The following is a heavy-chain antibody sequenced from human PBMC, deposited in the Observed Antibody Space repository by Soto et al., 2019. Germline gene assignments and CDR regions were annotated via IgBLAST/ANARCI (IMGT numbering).Heavy chain of an antibody. D-gene: IGHD6-6*01. CDR3: AKSIPLVPHPFFYYYYGMDV. CDR1: GFTFSSYG. Sequence: GGSLRLSCAASGFTFSSYGMHWVRQAPGKGLEWVAVISYDGSNKYYADSVKGRFTISRDNSKNTLYLQMNSLRAEDTAVYYCAKSIPLVPHPFFYYYYGMDVWGQGTTVTVSS. V-gene: IGHV3-30*18. J-gene: IGHJ6*02. CDR2: ISYDGSNK.